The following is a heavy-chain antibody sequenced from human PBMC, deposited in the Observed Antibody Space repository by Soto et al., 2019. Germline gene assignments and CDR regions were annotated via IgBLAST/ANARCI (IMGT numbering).Heavy chain of an antibody. Sequence: EVQLVESGGGLVKPGGSLRLSCAASGFTFSSYNMNWVRQAPGKGLEWVSSISSSSSNIYYADSVKGRFTISRDNAKNSLYLQMHSLSAEDPAVYSGARSPTPSWCDPWGQGTLVTVSS. J-gene: IGHJ5*02. CDR2: ISSSSSNI. V-gene: IGHV3-21*01. CDR3: ARSPTPSWCDP. CDR1: GFTFSSYN.